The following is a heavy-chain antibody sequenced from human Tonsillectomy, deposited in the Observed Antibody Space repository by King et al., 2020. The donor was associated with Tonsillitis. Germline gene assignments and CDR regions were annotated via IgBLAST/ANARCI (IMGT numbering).Heavy chain of an antibody. Sequence: VQLVESGGGLVQPGGSLRHSCAASRFTFNSYAMSWVRQAPGKGLEWVSVIYSGGSSTYYADSVKGRFTISRDNSKNTLYLQMNSLRAEDTAVYYCARGGYFDRTDYYYYYGMDVWGQGTTVTVSS. V-gene: IGHV3-23*03. CDR3: ARGGYFDRTDYYYYYGMDV. CDR1: RFTFNSYA. J-gene: IGHJ6*02. CDR2: IYSGGSST. D-gene: IGHD3-9*01.